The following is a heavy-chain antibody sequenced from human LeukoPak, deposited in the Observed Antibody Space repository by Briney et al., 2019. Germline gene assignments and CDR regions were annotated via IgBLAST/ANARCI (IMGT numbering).Heavy chain of an antibody. CDR3: ARRVDDYVDY. CDR1: GGSISSGDYS. CDR2: IYYSGST. J-gene: IGHJ4*02. D-gene: IGHD3-3*01. V-gene: IGHV4-30-2*01. Sequence: SETLSLTCAVSGGSISSGDYSWSWIRQPPGKGLEWIGYIYYSGSTYYTPSLKSRVTISVDTSKNQFSLNLNSVTAADTAVYYCARRVDDYVDYWGQGILVTVSS.